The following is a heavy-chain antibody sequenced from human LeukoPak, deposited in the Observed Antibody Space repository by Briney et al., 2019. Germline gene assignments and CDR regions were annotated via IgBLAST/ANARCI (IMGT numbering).Heavy chain of an antibody. D-gene: IGHD3-22*01. CDR3: AMGPYYYDSSGYYY. Sequence: GGSLRLPCVASGSTFTSYWMHWVRQAPGKGLVWVSRINSDGSSTNYADSVKGRFTISRDNAKNTLHLQMNSLRAEDTAVYYCAMGPYYYDSSGYYYWGQGTLVTVSS. J-gene: IGHJ4*02. V-gene: IGHV3-74*01. CDR2: INSDGSST. CDR1: GSTFTSYW.